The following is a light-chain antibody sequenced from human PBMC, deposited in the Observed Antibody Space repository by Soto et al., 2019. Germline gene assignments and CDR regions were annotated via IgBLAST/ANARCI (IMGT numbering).Light chain of an antibody. J-gene: IGKJ3*01. Sequence: EIVLTQSPGTLSLSPGERATLSCMASQSVSSSYLAWYQQKPGQAPRLVIYGASSRATGIPDRFSVSGSGTYFTVTISRLEAEAFAVYYCQQYCSAPFTFGHGTKVDIK. V-gene: IGKV3-20*01. CDR3: QQYCSAPFT. CDR1: QSVSSSY. CDR2: GAS.